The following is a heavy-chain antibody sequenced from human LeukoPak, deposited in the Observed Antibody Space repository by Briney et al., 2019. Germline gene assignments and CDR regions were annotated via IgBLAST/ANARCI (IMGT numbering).Heavy chain of an antibody. CDR1: GYTFTSYA. V-gene: IGHV1-3*01. J-gene: IGHJ5*02. CDR2: ITAGNGNT. D-gene: IGHD3-3*01. CDR3: ARGLPYDFWSGYYTNWFDP. Sequence: GASVTVSCTASGYTFTSYAMQWVRQAPGQRPEWMGWITAGNGNTKYSQKFQGRVTITRDTSASTAYMELSSLRSEDTAVYYCARGLPYDFWSGYYTNWFDPWGQGTLVTVSS.